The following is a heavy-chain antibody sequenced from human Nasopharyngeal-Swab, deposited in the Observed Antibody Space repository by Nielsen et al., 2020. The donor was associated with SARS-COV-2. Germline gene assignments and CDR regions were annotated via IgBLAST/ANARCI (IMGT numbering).Heavy chain of an antibody. J-gene: IGHJ6*03. D-gene: IGHD3-10*01. CDR3: ARDIRFEEYMDV. CDR1: GFTFSSYW. Sequence: GGSLRLSCAASGFTFSSYWTSWVRQAPGKGLEWVANIKQDGSEKYYVDSVKGRFTISRDNAKNSLYLQMNSLRAEDTAVYYCARDIRFEEYMDVWGKGTTVTVSS. V-gene: IGHV3-7*03. CDR2: IKQDGSEK.